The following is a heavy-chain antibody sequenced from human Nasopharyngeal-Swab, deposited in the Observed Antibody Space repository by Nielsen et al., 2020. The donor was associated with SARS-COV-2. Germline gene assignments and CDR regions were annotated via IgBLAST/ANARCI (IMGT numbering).Heavy chain of an antibody. CDR1: GCTFNSYS. J-gene: IGHJ4*02. D-gene: IGHD1-26*01. Sequence: WGSLTLTCAASGCTFNSYSWSWIRQPAGKGLEWIGRIYFSGSTNYNPSLKRRVTMSVDMSTNKFSLKLSSVTAADTAVYYCAREEQSFDYWGQGTLVAVSS. CDR3: AREEQSFDY. V-gene: IGHV4-4*07. CDR2: IYFSGST.